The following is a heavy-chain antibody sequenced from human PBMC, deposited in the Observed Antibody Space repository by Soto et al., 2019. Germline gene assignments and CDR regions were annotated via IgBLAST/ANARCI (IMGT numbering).Heavy chain of an antibody. J-gene: IGHJ5*02. V-gene: IGHV3-33*01. CDR1: GFVFKSYG. CDR2: IWYDGDDK. Sequence: QVQLVESGGGVVQPGRSLRLSCAASGFVFKSYGMHWVRQAPGKGLEWVAGIWYDGDDKKYVDSVKGRFTISRDNSNNTLYLQMNSLIADDTAVYFCARDRSLEVVPAARGPMWFDPWGQGTLVTVSS. CDR3: ARDRSLEVVPAARGPMWFDP. D-gene: IGHD2-2*01.